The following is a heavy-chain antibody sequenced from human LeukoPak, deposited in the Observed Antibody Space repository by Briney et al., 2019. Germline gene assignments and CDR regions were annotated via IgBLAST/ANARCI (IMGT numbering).Heavy chain of an antibody. J-gene: IGHJ4*02. D-gene: IGHD4-17*01. CDR2: ISSSGSTR. Sequence: GGSLRLSCAASGFTFTTYSMNWVRQAPGKGLEWVSYISSSGSTRYYADSVKGRFTISRDNARNSLYLQMNSLRDDDTAVYYCARDYYGDYYFDYWGQGTLVTVSS. CDR1: GFTFTTYS. V-gene: IGHV3-48*02. CDR3: ARDYYGDYYFDY.